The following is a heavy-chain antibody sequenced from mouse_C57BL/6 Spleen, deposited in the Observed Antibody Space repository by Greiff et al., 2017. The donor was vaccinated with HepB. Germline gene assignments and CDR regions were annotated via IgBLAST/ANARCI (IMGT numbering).Heavy chain of an antibody. CDR3: ARNEGDYDWFAY. D-gene: IGHD2-4*01. Sequence: VQLQESGPGLVAPSQSLSITCTVSGFSLTSYAISWVRQPPGKGLEWLGVIWTGGGTNYISDLKSRLSISKDNSKSQVFLKMNSLQTDDTARYYCARNEGDYDWFAYWGQGTLVTVSA. CDR1: GFSLTSYA. J-gene: IGHJ3*01. CDR2: IWTGGGT. V-gene: IGHV2-9-1*01.